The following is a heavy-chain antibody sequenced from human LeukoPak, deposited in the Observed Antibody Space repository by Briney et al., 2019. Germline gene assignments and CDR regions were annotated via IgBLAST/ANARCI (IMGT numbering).Heavy chain of an antibody. CDR3: ARVDSSGWYCYDY. Sequence: SETLSLTCAVSGGSISSSNWWSWVRPPPGKGLEWIGEIYHSGSTNYNPSLKSRVTISVDKSKNQFSLKLSSVTAADTAVYYCARVDSSGWYCYDYWGQGTLVTVSS. CDR1: GGSISSSNW. J-gene: IGHJ4*02. D-gene: IGHD6-19*01. V-gene: IGHV4-4*02. CDR2: IYHSGST.